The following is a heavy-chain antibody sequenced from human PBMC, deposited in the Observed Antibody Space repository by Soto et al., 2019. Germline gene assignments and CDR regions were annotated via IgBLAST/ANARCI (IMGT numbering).Heavy chain of an antibody. CDR2: FDPEDCET. D-gene: IGHD5-18*01. Sequence: ASVKVSCKVSGYTLTELSMHWVRQAPGKGLEWMGGFDPEDCETIYAQKFQGRVTMTEDTSTDTAYMELSSLRSEDTAVYYCATDPVDTELGEAFDIWGQGTMVTVSS. CDR1: GYTLTELS. J-gene: IGHJ3*02. CDR3: ATDPVDTELGEAFDI. V-gene: IGHV1-24*01.